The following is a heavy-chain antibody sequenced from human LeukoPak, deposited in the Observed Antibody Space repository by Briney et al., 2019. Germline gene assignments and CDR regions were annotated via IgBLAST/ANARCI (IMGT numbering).Heavy chain of an antibody. CDR1: GFTFGSSW. CDR3: ARGIVVSPAAPYNWFDP. D-gene: IGHD2-2*01. Sequence: GGSLRLSCAASGFTFGSSWMIWVRQAPGEGLEWVANINHRGSDQRYVDSVKGRSTISRDNTKNSLYLQMNGLRAEDTAVYYCARGIVVSPAAPYNWFDPRGQGTLVIVSS. V-gene: IGHV3-7*03. CDR2: INHRGSDQ. J-gene: IGHJ5*02.